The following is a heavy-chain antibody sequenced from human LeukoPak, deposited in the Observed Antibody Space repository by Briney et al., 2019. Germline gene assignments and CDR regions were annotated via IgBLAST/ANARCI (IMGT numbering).Heavy chain of an antibody. CDR2: INPNGGGT. D-gene: IGHD3-22*01. J-gene: IGHJ4*02. Sequence: ASVTVSFTSSGYTFTYYYMHWVRQAPGQGLEWMGWINPNGGGTNYAQKFQGRVTMTRDTSISTAYMELNRLRSDDTAVYYCARDLTYYDSSGYSTDFWGQGTLVTVSS. CDR3: ARDLTYYDSSGYSTDF. V-gene: IGHV1-2*02. CDR1: GYTFTYYY.